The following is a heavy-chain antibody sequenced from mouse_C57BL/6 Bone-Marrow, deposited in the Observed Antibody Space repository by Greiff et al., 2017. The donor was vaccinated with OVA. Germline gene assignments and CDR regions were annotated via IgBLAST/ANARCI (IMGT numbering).Heavy chain of an antibody. D-gene: IGHD1-1*01. CDR3: ARELRVYY. Sequence: QVQLKESGAELARPGASVKLSCKASGYTFTSYGISWVKQRTGQGLEWIGEIYPRSGNTYYNEKFKGKATLTADKSSSTAYMELRSLTSEDSAVYFCARELRVYYWGQGTTLTVSS. J-gene: IGHJ2*01. V-gene: IGHV1-81*01. CDR1: GYTFTSYG. CDR2: IYPRSGNT.